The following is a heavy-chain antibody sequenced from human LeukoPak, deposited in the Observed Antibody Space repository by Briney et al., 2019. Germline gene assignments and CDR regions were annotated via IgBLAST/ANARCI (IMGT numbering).Heavy chain of an antibody. J-gene: IGHJ6*03. CDR2: ISSSSSYI. V-gene: IGHV3-21*01. CDR3: AKGLMWSDYYMDV. CDR1: GFTFSSYS. Sequence: PGGSLRLFCAASGFTFSSYSMNWVRQAPGKGLEGVSSISSSSSYIYYADSVKGRFTISRDNAKNSLYLQMNSLRAEDTAVYYCAKGLMWSDYYMDVWGKGTTVTISS. D-gene: IGHD2-21*01.